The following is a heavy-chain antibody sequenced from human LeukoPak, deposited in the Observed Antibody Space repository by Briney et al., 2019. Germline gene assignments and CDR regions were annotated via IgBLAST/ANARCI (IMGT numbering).Heavy chain of an antibody. J-gene: IGHJ5*02. D-gene: IGHD4-23*01. CDR2: ISAYNGNT. Sequence: SVKVSCKASGYTFTSYGISWMRQAPGQGLEWMGWISAYNGNTKYAQKLQGRVTMTTDTSTSPAYMALRSLRSDDTALYSCARLNSPPYIWFVPWGQGTLVTVSS. CDR1: GYTFTSYG. CDR3: ARLNSPPYIWFVP. V-gene: IGHV1-18*01.